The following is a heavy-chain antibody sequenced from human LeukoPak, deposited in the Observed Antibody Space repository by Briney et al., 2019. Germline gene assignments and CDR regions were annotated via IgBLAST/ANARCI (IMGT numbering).Heavy chain of an antibody. J-gene: IGHJ4*02. V-gene: IGHV1-2*02. CDR2: INPKSGGT. D-gene: IGHD2-21*01. CDR1: GYTFTGYY. CDR3: ARASIVDATDKLPFDY. Sequence: GASVKVSCKPSGYTFTGYYMHWVRQAPGQGLETMGWINPKSGGTSYAQKFQGRVTMTSDTSISTVYMQLARLTSDDTAFYYCARASIVDATDKLPFDYWGQGTLVTVSS.